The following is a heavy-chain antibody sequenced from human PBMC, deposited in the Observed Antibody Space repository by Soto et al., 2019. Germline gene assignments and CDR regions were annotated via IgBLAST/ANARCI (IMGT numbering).Heavy chain of an antibody. V-gene: IGHV1-69*01. CDR2: IIPIFETA. CDR3: AASDSSSWQHDY. J-gene: IGHJ4*02. CDR1: GDSFSSYA. D-gene: IGHD6-13*01. Sequence: QVQLVQSGAEMKKPGSSVKVSCKVSGDSFSSYAISWVRQAPGEGLEWVGGIIPIFETANYAQNFHGRVTITAVESTTTAYLEVTRLRPQDTAVFYCAASDSSSWQHDYWGQGTLITVSS.